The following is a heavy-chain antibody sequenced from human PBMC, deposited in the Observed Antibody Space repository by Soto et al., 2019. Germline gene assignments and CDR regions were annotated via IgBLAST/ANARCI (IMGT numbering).Heavy chain of an antibody. CDR3: ARAAGIMTRGFHGMDV. J-gene: IGHJ6*02. CDR1: GFAFSSYE. CDR2: ISSTASTI. V-gene: IGHV3-48*03. D-gene: IGHD3-10*01. Sequence: EVQLVESGGGLVQPGGSLRLSCAASGFAFSSYEMNWVRQSPGKGLEWLSYISSTASTIHYADSVKGRFTISRDNANNSVYLQMNNLTADDSAVYYCARAAGIMTRGFHGMDVWGQGTTVTVSS.